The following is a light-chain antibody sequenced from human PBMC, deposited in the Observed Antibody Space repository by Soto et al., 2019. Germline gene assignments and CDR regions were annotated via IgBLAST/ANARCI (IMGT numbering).Light chain of an antibody. Sequence: QSVLAQPSSVSGSAGQSITICCTGTSTDVGGYNYVSWYQHHSGKAPKLLIYEVTNRASGISDRFSGSKSVNTASLTISGLQAEDESDYYCGSYSSTDTPFVFGTGTKVTVL. CDR3: GSYSSTDTPFV. CDR2: EVT. CDR1: STDVGGYNY. J-gene: IGLJ1*01. V-gene: IGLV2-14*01.